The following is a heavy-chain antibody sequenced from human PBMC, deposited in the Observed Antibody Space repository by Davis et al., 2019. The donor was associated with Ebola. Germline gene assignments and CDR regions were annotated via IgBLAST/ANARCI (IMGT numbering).Heavy chain of an antibody. CDR1: GLTFSSYW. CDR3: AREGLPYYYYGMDV. V-gene: IGHV3-74*01. J-gene: IGHJ6*02. Sequence: GESLKISCAASGLTFSSYWMHWVRQAPGKGLVWVSRINSDGSSTSYADSVKGRFTISRDNAKNTLYLQMNSLRAEDTAVYYCAREGLPYYYYGMDVWGQGTTVTVSS. CDR2: INSDGSST. D-gene: IGHD5-18*01.